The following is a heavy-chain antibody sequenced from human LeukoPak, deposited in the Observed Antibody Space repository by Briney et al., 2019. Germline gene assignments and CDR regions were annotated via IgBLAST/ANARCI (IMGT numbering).Heavy chain of an antibody. Sequence: ASVKVSCKASGYRFISHYIHWVRQAPGQGPEWLGWMHAGNGNTRYPEKFEGRVTMTRDTSSNTAYMDLTSLRSDDTAVYYCAREGSYCVGGDCYSFDLWGQGTLVTVSS. CDR1: GYRFISHY. D-gene: IGHD2-21*02. CDR2: MHAGNGNT. V-gene: IGHV1-2*02. CDR3: AREGSYCVGGDCYSFDL. J-gene: IGHJ4*02.